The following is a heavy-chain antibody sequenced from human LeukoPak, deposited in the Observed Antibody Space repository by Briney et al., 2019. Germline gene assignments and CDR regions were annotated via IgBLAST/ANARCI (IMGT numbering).Heavy chain of an antibody. CDR3: ARWTDSSGWFYYYYGMDV. Sequence: GGSLRLSCAASGFIFSDYGMHWVRQAPGKGLEWVAVIPYDGSNKYYADSVKGRFTISRDNSKNTLYLQMNSLRAEDTAVYYCARWTDSSGWFYYYYGMDVWGQGTTVTVSS. CDR2: IPYDGSNK. CDR1: GFIFSDYG. V-gene: IGHV3-30*19. J-gene: IGHJ6*02. D-gene: IGHD6-19*01.